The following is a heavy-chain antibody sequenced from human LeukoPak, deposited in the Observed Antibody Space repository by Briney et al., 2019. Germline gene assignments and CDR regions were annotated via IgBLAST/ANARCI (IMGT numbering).Heavy chain of an antibody. CDR1: GSSISNFY. V-gene: IGHV4-59*01. CDR3: ARGGASSRYFDF. Sequence: SETLSLTCTVSGSSISNFYWNWIRQPPGKGLEWIAFVYYTGSTDYNPSLKSRVTISVDTSKNQFSLKLNSVTAADTAVYYCARGGASSRYFDFWGQGTLVTVSS. J-gene: IGHJ4*02. CDR2: VYYTGST. D-gene: IGHD6-13*01.